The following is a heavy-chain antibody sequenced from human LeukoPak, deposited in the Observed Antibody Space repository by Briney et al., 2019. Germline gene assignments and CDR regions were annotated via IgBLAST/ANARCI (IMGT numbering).Heavy chain of an antibody. CDR1: GFTFSSYE. D-gene: IGHD1-26*01. Sequence: GGSLRLSCAASGFTFSSYEMNWVRQAPGKGLEWVANIKQDGSEKYYVDSVKGRFTISRDNAKNSLYLQMNSLRAEDTAVYYCAFYSGSYAEDAFDIWGQGTMVTVSS. J-gene: IGHJ3*02. V-gene: IGHV3-7*01. CDR2: IKQDGSEK. CDR3: AFYSGSYAEDAFDI.